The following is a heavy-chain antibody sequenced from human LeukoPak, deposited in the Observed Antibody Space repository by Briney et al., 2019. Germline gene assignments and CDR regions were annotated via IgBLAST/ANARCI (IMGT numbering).Heavy chain of an antibody. CDR1: GSTFGSYA. Sequence: GGSRRLAWVASGSTFGSYAMTWVRQAPGEGLEWVSGISADSSTYYADSVKGRFTISRDNSKNTLYLQMNSLRVDDTAVYYCAHPSAVGVWGQGTTVTVS. V-gene: IGHV3-23*01. CDR2: ISADSST. J-gene: IGHJ6*02. CDR3: AHPSAVGV.